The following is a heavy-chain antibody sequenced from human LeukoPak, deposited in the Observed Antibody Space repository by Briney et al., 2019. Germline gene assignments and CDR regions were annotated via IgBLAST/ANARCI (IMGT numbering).Heavy chain of an antibody. J-gene: IGHJ6*02. Sequence: GGSLRLSCAASGFTFSSYAMSWVRQAPGKGLEWVSAISGSGGGTSYANSVKGRFTISRDNSKNTLYLQTNSLRAEDTAAYYCAKEWLYSRSWYALDVRGQGTTVTVSS. V-gene: IGHV3-23*01. CDR3: AKEWLYSRSWYALDV. D-gene: IGHD6-13*01. CDR1: GFTFSSYA. CDR2: ISGSGGGT.